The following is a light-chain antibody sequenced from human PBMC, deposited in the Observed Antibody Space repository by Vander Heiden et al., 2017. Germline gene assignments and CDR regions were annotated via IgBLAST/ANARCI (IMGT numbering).Light chain of an antibody. Sequence: DFVMTQSPDSLAVSLGERATVHCKSSQSLLYTSNNKNYLAWYQQRPGQPPKLLIYWASTRESGVPDRFSGSGSGTDFTLTISSLQAEDVAVYYCQQYDSTPLTFGGGTTVEIK. CDR3: QQYDSTPLT. CDR1: QSLLYTSNNKNY. CDR2: WAS. V-gene: IGKV4-1*01. J-gene: IGKJ4*01.